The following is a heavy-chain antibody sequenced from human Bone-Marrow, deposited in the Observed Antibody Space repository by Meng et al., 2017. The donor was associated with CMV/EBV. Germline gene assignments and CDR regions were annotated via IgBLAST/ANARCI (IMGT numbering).Heavy chain of an antibody. CDR1: GGSVSSFY. CDR2: IYYTGGT. J-gene: IGHJ4*02. Sequence: QVELQESGPGLVKPSETLSLTCTVSGGSVSSFYWSWIRQPPGKGLEWIGYIYYTGGTDFNPSLKSRVTISVDTSRNQFSLKLSSVTAADTAVYYRARELPYNYGYYFDSWGQGTLVTVSS. V-gene: IGHV4-59*02. CDR3: ARELPYNYGYYFDS. D-gene: IGHD5-18*01.